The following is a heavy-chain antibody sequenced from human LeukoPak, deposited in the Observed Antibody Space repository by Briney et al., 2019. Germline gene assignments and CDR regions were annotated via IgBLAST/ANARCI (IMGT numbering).Heavy chain of an antibody. D-gene: IGHD4-17*01. CDR1: GFTFSSYG. J-gene: IGHJ4*02. Sequence: GGSLRLSCAASGFTFSSYGMHWVRQAPGKGLEWVAVIWYDGSKKYYADSVKGRFTISRDNAKSSLYLQMSSLRAEDTAVYYCARAPGNNGDLDYWGQGTLVTVSS. V-gene: IGHV3-33*01. CDR2: IWYDGSKK. CDR3: ARAPGNNGDLDY.